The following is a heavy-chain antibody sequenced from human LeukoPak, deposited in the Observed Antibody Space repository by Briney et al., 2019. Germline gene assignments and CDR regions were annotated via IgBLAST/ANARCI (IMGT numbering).Heavy chain of an antibody. CDR2: IYPGDSDT. V-gene: IGHV5-51*01. D-gene: IGHD5-24*01. Sequence: GESLKISCKGSGYSFTSYWIGWVRQMPGKGLEWMGIIYPGDSDTRYSPSFQGQVTISADKSISTAYLQWRSLKASDTAMYYCARGRRDGYNSPYYFDYWGQGTLVTVSS. CDR3: ARGRRDGYNSPYYFDY. J-gene: IGHJ4*02. CDR1: GYSFTSYW.